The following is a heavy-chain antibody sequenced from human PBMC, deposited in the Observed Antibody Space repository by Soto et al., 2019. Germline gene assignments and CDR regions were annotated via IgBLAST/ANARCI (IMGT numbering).Heavy chain of an antibody. CDR3: VRDRGSPYSNFDF. Sequence: SETLSLTCTVSGGSTTGGGYYWNWIRQHSGKGLEWIGYISYSGNTYYNPSLKSRVSISVDTSKNQFSLKLSSVTAADTAIYYCVRDRGSPYSNFDFWGQGALVTVSS. CDR2: ISYSGNT. CDR1: GGSTTGGGYY. J-gene: IGHJ4*02. D-gene: IGHD1-26*01. V-gene: IGHV4-31*03.